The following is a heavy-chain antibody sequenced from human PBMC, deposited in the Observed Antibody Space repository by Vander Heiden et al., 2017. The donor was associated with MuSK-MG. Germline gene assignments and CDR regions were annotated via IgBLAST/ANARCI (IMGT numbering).Heavy chain of an antibody. J-gene: IGHJ4*02. V-gene: IGHV3-23*01. CDR1: GFTFSSYA. CDR2: SSGNGGST. D-gene: IGHD6-19*01. CDR3: AKVRPRWQWLAGGYYFDY. Sequence: EVQLLESGGGLVQPGGSLRLSCAASGFTFSSYAMSWVGQAAGKGLDGFSASSGNGGSTYYADSVKGRFTISRDNAKNTLYLQMNSLRAEDTAVYYCAKVRPRWQWLAGGYYFDYWGQGTLVTVSS.